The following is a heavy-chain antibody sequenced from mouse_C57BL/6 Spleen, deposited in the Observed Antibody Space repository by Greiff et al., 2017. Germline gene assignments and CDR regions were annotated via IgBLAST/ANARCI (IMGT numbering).Heavy chain of an antibody. CDR3: ARWGYDYRAWFAY. CDR1: GYTFTSYW. D-gene: IGHD2-4*01. CDR2: INPSNGGT. J-gene: IGHJ3*01. Sequence: QVQLQQPGTELVKPGASVKLSCKASGYTFTSYWLHWVKQRPGQGLEWIGKINPSNGGTKYNEKFKSKATLTVDKSSSTAYMPISSLTSEDSAVYYCARWGYDYRAWFAYWGQGTLVTVAA. V-gene: IGHV1-53*01.